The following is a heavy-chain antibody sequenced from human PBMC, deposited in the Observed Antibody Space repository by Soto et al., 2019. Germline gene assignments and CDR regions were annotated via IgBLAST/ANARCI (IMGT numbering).Heavy chain of an antibody. CDR1: GFTFSSYG. J-gene: IGHJ4*02. Sequence: QVQLVESGGGVVQPGRSLRLSCAASGFTFSSYGMHWVRQAPGKGLEWVAVISYDGSNKYHADSVKSRFTISRDNAKNSLYLQMNSLRDEDTAVYYCARSNWNYSYFDYWGQGTLVTVSS. V-gene: IGHV3-30*03. CDR3: ARSNWNYSYFDY. D-gene: IGHD1-7*01. CDR2: ISYDGSNK.